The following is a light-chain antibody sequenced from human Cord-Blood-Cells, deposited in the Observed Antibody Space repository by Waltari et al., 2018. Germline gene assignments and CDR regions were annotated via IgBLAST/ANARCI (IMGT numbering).Light chain of an antibody. J-gene: IGKJ1*01. CDR2: AAS. CDR3: QQSYSIPQT. V-gene: IGKV1-39*01. Sequence: DIQITQYPSSLSASVGDRVTITCRARQSISSYLNWYQQKPGKAPKLLIYAASRLQSGVPSRFSGSGSGTDFTLTISSLQPEDFATYYCQQSYSIPQTFGQGTKVEIK. CDR1: QSISSY.